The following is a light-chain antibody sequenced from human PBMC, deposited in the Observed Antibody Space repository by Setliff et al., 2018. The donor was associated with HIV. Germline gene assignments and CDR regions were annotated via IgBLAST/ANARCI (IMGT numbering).Light chain of an antibody. CDR1: SSDIGSYNL. CDR2: EVT. CDR3: CSSVAGNTFYV. J-gene: IGLJ1*01. Sequence: QSALTQPASVSGSPGQSITISCTGASSDIGSYNLVSWYQQHPGKVPKLMIYEVTKRPSGVSNRFSGSKSGNTASLTISGLQAEDEADYYCCSSVAGNTFYVFGTGTKVTVL. V-gene: IGLV2-23*02.